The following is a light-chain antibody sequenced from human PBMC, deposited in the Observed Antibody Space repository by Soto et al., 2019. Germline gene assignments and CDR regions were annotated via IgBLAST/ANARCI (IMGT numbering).Light chain of an antibody. V-gene: IGKV1-39*01. Sequence: DILMTQSPSSLFASVGDRVTITCRASASINRHSNWYQQKPGKAPKLLIYAASSLQNGVPSRFSGSGSGTDSTLTISNQQPEDFATYYCQQSYSTLSITFGQGTRLEIK. J-gene: IGKJ5*01. CDR1: ASINRH. CDR3: QQSYSTLSIT. CDR2: AAS.